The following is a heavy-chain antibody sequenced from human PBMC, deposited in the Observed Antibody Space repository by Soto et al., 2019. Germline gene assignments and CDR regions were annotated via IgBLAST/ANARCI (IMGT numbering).Heavy chain of an antibody. Sequence: QVQLQESGPGLVKPSGTLSLTCAVSGGSISSSNWWSWVRQPPGKGLEWIGEIYHSGSTNYNPSLKCQVTTSVDKAKNQFSLKLSSVSAADTAVYYCASVRGGYYYAMDVWGQGTTVTVSS. J-gene: IGHJ6*02. D-gene: IGHD3-10*02. CDR2: IYHSGST. CDR1: GGSISSSNW. CDR3: ASVRGGYYYAMDV. V-gene: IGHV4-4*02.